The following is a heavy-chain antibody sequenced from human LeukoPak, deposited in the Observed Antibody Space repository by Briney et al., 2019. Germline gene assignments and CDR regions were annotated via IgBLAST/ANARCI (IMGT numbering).Heavy chain of an antibody. CDR1: GYAFTSYG. Sequence: GASVKVSCKASGYAFTSYGISWVRQAPGQGLEWMGWISAYNGNTNYAQKLQDRVTMTTDTSTSTAYMELRSLRSDDTAVYYCARAGFYAAAGSEDYWGQGTLVTVSS. CDR2: ISAYNGNT. D-gene: IGHD6-13*01. V-gene: IGHV1-18*01. CDR3: ARAGFYAAAGSEDY. J-gene: IGHJ4*02.